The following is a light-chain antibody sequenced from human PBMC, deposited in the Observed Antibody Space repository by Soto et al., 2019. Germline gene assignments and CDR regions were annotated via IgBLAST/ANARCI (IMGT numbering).Light chain of an antibody. Sequence: DIQMTQSPSSLSASVGDRVTITCQASRDIDNYLNWYQQKPGKAPNLLTYDASNLETGVTLRFSGSRPGSHFTFAISSLQPEDIVTYYCHQYDNRPFTFGQGTKLEIK. CDR1: RDIDNY. V-gene: IGKV1-33*01. CDR3: HQYDNRPFT. CDR2: DAS. J-gene: IGKJ2*01.